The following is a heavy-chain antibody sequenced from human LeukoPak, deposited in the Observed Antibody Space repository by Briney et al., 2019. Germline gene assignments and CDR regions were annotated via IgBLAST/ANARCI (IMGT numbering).Heavy chain of an antibody. Sequence: PGRSLRLSCAASGFTFRSYGMHWVRQAPGKGLAWVAVMWYDGRKKDYADSVKGRFIISRDNSKNTVYLQMNSLRADDTAVYYCARDPTTVTTGVLGYWGQGTLVTVSS. CDR2: MWYDGRKK. CDR3: ARDPTTVTTGVLGY. D-gene: IGHD4-17*01. V-gene: IGHV3-33*01. CDR1: GFTFRSYG. J-gene: IGHJ4*01.